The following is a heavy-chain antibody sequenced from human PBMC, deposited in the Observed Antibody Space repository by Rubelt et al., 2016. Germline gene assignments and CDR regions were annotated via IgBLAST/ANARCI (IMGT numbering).Heavy chain of an antibody. J-gene: IGHJ4*02. D-gene: IGHD4-23*01. CDR3: ARDVGGNSVLYYFDY. CDR2: INPSGGST. V-gene: IGHV1-46*01. CDR1: GYTFTSYY. Sequence: QVQLVQSGAEVKKPGASVKVSCKASGYTFTSYYMHWVRQAPGQGLEWMGIINPSGGSTSYAQKFRGRVTMTRDTSTSTVYMELSSLRSEDTAVYYCARDVGGNSVLYYFDYWGQGTLVTVSS.